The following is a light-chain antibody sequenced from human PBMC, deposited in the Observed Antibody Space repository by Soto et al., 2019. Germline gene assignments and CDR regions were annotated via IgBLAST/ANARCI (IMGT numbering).Light chain of an antibody. CDR3: QQSYNSPRT. J-gene: IGKJ1*01. V-gene: IGKV1-39*01. CDR1: QSISSY. CDR2: AAS. Sequence: DIHMTQSPSSLSASVGDRCTITCRVSQSISSYLNWYQHKPGKAPKLLIDAASSLQSGVPSRFSGSGSGTDFTLTSSNLQPEDSATYYCQQSYNSPRTFGQGTKVDIK.